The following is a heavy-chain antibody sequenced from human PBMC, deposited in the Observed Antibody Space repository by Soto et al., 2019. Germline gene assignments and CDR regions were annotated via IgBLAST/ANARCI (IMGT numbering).Heavy chain of an antibody. CDR1: GASLRIGDYY. Sequence: ASETLSLTCSVSGASLRIGDYYWTWIRQPPGKGLEWIGFIYKSGTAKYNPSLSSRVSISVDTSKNQFFLSLKYVTAADTAVYYCARVFRITLIVVVPRGRFAPWGQRTTVTGSS. D-gene: IGHD3-22*01. CDR2: IYKSGTA. J-gene: IGHJ6*02. CDR3: ARVFRITLIVVVPRGRFAP. V-gene: IGHV4-30-4*01.